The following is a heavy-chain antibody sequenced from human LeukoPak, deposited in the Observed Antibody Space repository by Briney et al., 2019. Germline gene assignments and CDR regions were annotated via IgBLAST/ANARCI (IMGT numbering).Heavy chain of an antibody. V-gene: IGHV4-4*07. Sequence: PSESLSLTCTVSGGSISSYYWSWIRQPAGKGLEWIGRIYTSGSTNYNPSLKSRVTMSVDTSKNQFSLKLSSGTAADTAVYYCAGSPTGTEFDYWGQGTLVTVSS. CDR1: GGSISSYY. CDR3: AGSPTGTEFDY. J-gene: IGHJ4*02. D-gene: IGHD1-1*01. CDR2: IYTSGST.